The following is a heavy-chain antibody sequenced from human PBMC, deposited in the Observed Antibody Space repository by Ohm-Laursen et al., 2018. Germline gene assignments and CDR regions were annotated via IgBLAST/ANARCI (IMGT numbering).Heavy chain of an antibody. J-gene: IGHJ5*02. CDR1: GFTFSRYE. CDR3: TKGLSGGTGHGNWFDP. Sequence: SLRLSCAASGFTFSRYEMNWVRQAPGKGLEWVSYISSSGSTIYYADSVKGRFTISRDNAKNSLYLQMSSLRVEDTAVYYCTKGLSGGTGHGNWFDPWGQGTLVIVSS. CDR2: ISSSGSTI. D-gene: IGHD3-10*01. V-gene: IGHV3-48*03.